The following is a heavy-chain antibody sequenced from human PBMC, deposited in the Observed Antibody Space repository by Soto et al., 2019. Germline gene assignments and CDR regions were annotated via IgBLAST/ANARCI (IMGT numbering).Heavy chain of an antibody. J-gene: IGHJ4*02. D-gene: IGHD3-10*01. Sequence: EVQLVESGGGLVQPGRSLRLSCAASGFTFDDYAINWVRRAPGQGLEWVAGISWNGASVGYADSVKGRFTISRDNAKNSLFLQMNSLRVDDTALYYCANLPLYGSGFDCWGQGTLVTVSS. CDR3: ANLPLYGSGFDC. CDR2: ISWNGASV. CDR1: GFTFDDYA. V-gene: IGHV3-9*01.